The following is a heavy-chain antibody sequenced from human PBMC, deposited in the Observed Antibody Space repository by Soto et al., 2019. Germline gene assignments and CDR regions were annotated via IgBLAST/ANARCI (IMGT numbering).Heavy chain of an antibody. D-gene: IGHD3-10*01. J-gene: IGHJ4*02. CDR3: AKAPTNYGSGSYYYY. V-gene: IGHV3-23*01. CDR2: ISGSGGST. Sequence: EVQMLESGGGLVQPGGSLRLSCAASGFTFSSYAMSWVRQAPGKGLEWVSAISGSGGSTYYAYSVKGRFTISRDNSKNSLYLQMNSLRAEDTAVYYCAKAPTNYGSGSYYYYWGQGTLVTVSS. CDR1: GFTFSSYA.